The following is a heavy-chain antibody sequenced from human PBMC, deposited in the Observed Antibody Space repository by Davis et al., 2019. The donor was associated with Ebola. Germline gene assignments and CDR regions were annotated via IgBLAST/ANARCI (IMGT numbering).Heavy chain of an antibody. V-gene: IGHV3-23*01. CDR2: ISGSGGST. CDR1: GFTFSSYA. CDR3: ASIVVVVAATQWTFDY. J-gene: IGHJ4*02. Sequence: GESLKISCAASGFTFSSYAMSWVRQAPGKRLEWVSAISGSGGSTYYADSVKGRFTISRDNSKNTLYLQMNSLRAEDTAVYYCASIVVVVAATQWTFDYWGQGTLVTVSS. D-gene: IGHD2-15*01.